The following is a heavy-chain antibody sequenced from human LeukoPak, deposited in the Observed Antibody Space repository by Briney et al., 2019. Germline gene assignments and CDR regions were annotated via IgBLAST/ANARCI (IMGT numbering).Heavy chain of an antibody. D-gene: IGHD4-23*01. V-gene: IGHV4-30-2*01. Sequence: SQTLSLTCAVSGGSISSGGYSWSWIRQPPGKGLEWIGYIYHSGSAYYNPSLKSRVTISVDRSKNQFSLKLSSVTAADTAVYYCARDYGGNSVYYYYYMDVWGKGTTVTISS. CDR3: ARDYGGNSVYYYYYMDV. CDR1: GGSISSGGYS. J-gene: IGHJ6*03. CDR2: IYHSGSA.